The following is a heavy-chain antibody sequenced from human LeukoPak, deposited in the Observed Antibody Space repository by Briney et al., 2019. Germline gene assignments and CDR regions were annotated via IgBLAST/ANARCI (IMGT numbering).Heavy chain of an antibody. CDR2: IWHNGNKK. J-gene: IGHJ4*02. Sequence: PGRSLRLSCAASGFIFSSYGMHWVRQAPGKGLEWVAVIWHNGNKKYYADSVKGRFTISRDNSKNTLYLQMNSLRAEDTAVYYCARDPNYYGSGSYFAYFDQWGQGTLVTVSS. CDR3: ARDPNYYGSGSYFAYFDQ. CDR1: GFIFSSYG. V-gene: IGHV3-33*01. D-gene: IGHD3-10*01.